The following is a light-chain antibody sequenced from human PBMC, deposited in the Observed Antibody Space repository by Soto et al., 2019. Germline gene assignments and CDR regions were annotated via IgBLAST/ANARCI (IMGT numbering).Light chain of an antibody. V-gene: IGKV1-13*02. CDR3: QQFNSYTWLYT. Sequence: AIQLTQSPSSLSASVGDRVTITCRASQGISSVLAWYQQKPGKAPKLLIYDASSLESGVPSRFSGSGSGTDFTLTISSLQPEDFATYYCQQFNSYTWLYTFGQGTKLEIK. CDR2: DAS. CDR1: QGISSV. J-gene: IGKJ2*01.